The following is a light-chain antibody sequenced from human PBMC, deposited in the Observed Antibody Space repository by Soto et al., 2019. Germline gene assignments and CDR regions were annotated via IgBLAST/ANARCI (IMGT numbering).Light chain of an antibody. Sequence: EIVMTQSPATLSVSPGERATLSCRASQSVSSNLAWYQQKRGQPPRLLIYGASTRATDIPARFSGSGSGTAFTLTISSLQSEDFAVYYCQQYNNWPRTFGQGTKVEIK. CDR2: GAS. J-gene: IGKJ1*01. CDR3: QQYNNWPRT. CDR1: QSVSSN. V-gene: IGKV3-15*01.